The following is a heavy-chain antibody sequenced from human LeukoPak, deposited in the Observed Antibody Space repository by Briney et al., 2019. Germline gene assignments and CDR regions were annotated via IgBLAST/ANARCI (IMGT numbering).Heavy chain of an antibody. CDR2: IYYSGST. Sequence: PSETLSLTCTVSGGSISSYYWSWIRQPPGKGLEWIGYIYYSGSTNLNPSLKSRVTMSIDTSKSQFSLRLSSVTAADTAVYYCARVVDSAMVTPFDYWGQGTLVAVSS. D-gene: IGHD5-18*01. V-gene: IGHV4-59*01. J-gene: IGHJ4*02. CDR3: ARVVDSAMVTPFDY. CDR1: GGSISSYY.